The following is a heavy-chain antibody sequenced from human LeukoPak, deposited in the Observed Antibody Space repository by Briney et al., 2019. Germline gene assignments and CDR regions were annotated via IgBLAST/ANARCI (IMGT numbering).Heavy chain of an antibody. J-gene: IGHJ3*02. CDR1: GFTFSSYG. CDR2: IWYDGSNK. Sequence: GGSLRLSCAASGFTFSSYGMHWVRQAPGKGLERVAVIWYDGSNKYYAASVNGRFTISRDNSKNTLYLQMNSLRAEDTAVYYCARAGYNWNYGAFDIWGQGTMVTVSS. V-gene: IGHV3-33*01. CDR3: ARAGYNWNYGAFDI. D-gene: IGHD1-7*01.